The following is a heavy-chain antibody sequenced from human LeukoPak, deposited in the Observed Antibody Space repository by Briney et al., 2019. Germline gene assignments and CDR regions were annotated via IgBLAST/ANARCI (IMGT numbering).Heavy chain of an antibody. Sequence: GGSLRLSCAASGFSFSSYWMTWVRQAPGKGLEWVANIKEDGSDNYYVDSVKGRFTISKDNAKNSLFLQMNSLRAEDTAVYHCAREQFLGAAAGQGGSFDYWGQGTLVTVSS. CDR3: AREQFLGAAAGQGGSFDY. V-gene: IGHV3-7*04. D-gene: IGHD6-13*01. J-gene: IGHJ4*02. CDR1: GFSFSSYW. CDR2: IKEDGSDN.